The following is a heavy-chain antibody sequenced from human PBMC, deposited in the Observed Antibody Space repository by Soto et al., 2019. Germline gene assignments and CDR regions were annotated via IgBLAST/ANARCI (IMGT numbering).Heavy chain of an antibody. Sequence: SETLSLTCAVYGGSFRGYYWSWMRQPPGKGLEWIGEINHSGSTNYNPSLKSRVTISVDTSKNQFSLKLSSVTAADTAVYYCARVSYYDFWSGYYTQYYYYGMDVWGQGTTVTVSS. CDR3: ARVSYYDFWSGYYTQYYYYGMDV. J-gene: IGHJ6*02. V-gene: IGHV4-34*01. CDR2: INHSGST. CDR1: GGSFRGYY. D-gene: IGHD3-3*01.